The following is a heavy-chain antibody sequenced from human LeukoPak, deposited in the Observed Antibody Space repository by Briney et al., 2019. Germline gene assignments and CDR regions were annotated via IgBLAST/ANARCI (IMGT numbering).Heavy chain of an antibody. V-gene: IGHV3-21*01. CDR2: ISSSSSYI. D-gene: IGHD3-3*01. Sequence: PGGSLRLSCAASGFTFSSYSMNWVRQAPGKGLEWVSSISSSSSYIYYADSVKGRFTISRDNAKNSLYLQMNSLRAEDTAVYYCARDDTIFGVVIPGDDAFDIWGQGTMVTVSS. J-gene: IGHJ3*02. CDR3: ARDDTIFGVVIPGDDAFDI. CDR1: GFTFSSYS.